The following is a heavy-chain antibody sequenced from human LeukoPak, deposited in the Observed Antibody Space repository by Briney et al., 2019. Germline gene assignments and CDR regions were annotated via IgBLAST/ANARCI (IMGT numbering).Heavy chain of an antibody. CDR3: ARHEYYGFEGGFDD. CDR1: GGSVSSSSYY. D-gene: IGHD3-10*01. Sequence: SETLSLTCTVSGGSVSSSSYYLGWIRRPLGKGLEWIGNIYYIGSTYYNPSLKTRVTISVDTSKHQFSLTLSSVTATDTSVYYCARHEYYGFEGGFDDWGQGTLVTVSS. J-gene: IGHJ4*02. V-gene: IGHV4-39*01. CDR2: IYYIGST.